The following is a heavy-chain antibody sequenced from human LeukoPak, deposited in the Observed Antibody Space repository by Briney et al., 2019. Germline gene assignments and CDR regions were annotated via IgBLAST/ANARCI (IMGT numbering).Heavy chain of an antibody. D-gene: IGHD6-13*01. J-gene: IGHJ4*02. Sequence: ASVKVSCKASGYTFTSYAVHWVRQAPGQRLEWMGWINAGNGNTKYSQKFQGRVTITRDTSASTAYMELSSLRSEDTAVYYCAREGYSSSWYDYWGQGTLVTVSS. CDR2: INAGNGNT. CDR3: AREGYSSSWYDY. CDR1: GYTFTSYA. V-gene: IGHV1-3*01.